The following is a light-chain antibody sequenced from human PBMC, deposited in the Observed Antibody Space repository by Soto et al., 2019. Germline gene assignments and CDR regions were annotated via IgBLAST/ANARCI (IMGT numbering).Light chain of an antibody. CDR3: QQYGGSPFT. CDR2: GAS. V-gene: IGKV3-20*01. Sequence: EIVLTQSPGTLSLSPGERATLSCRASQSVSNNLAWIQQKSGQTPSLLMYGASSRATGIPDRFSGSGLGTRFALTISKLEPEDFAVYCCQQYGGSPFTCGPGTKVEI. CDR1: QSVSNN. J-gene: IGKJ3*01.